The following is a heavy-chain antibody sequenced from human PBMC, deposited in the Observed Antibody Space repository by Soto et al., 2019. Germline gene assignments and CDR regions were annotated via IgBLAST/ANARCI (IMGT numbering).Heavy chain of an antibody. CDR3: ARGTEGYSGYDFDY. D-gene: IGHD5-12*01. CDR1: GGSFSGYY. J-gene: IGHJ4*02. CDR2: INHSGST. V-gene: IGHV4-34*01. Sequence: SETLSLTCAVYGGSFSGYYWSWIRQPPGKGLEWIGEINHSGSTNYNPSLKSRVTISVDTSKNQFSLKLSSVTAADTAVYYCARGTEGYSGYDFDYWGQGTLVTVSS.